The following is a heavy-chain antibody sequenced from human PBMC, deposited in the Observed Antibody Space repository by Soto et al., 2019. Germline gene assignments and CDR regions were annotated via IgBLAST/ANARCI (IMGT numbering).Heavy chain of an antibody. CDR2: IYYSGTT. CDR1: GGSISSGGYY. CDR3: ARCSLVVVPAPGFDP. D-gene: IGHD2-2*01. V-gene: IGHV4-31*03. Sequence: SETLSLTCTVSGGSISSGGYYWSWIRQHPGKGLEWIGYIYYSGTTYYNPSLKSRVTISVDTSKNQFSLKLSSVSAADTARYYCARCSLVVVPAPGFDPWGRGTLVTVSS. J-gene: IGHJ5*02.